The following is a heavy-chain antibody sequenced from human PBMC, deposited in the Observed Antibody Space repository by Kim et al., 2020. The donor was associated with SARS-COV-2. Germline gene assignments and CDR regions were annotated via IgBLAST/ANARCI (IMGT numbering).Heavy chain of an antibody. V-gene: IGHV4-34*01. J-gene: IGHJ5*02. CDR3: ARAPTGYPNWFDP. CDR1: GGSFSGYY. D-gene: IGHD3-16*02. Sequence: SETLSLTCAVYGGSFSGYYWSWIRQPPGKGLEWIGEINHSGSTNYNPSLKSRVTISVDTSKNQFSLKLSSVTAADTAVYYCARAPTGYPNWFDPWGQGTLVTVSS. CDR2: INHSGST.